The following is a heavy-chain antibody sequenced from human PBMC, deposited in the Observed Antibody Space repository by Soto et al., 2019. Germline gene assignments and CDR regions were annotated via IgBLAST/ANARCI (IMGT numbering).Heavy chain of an antibody. J-gene: IGHJ3*02. CDR2: ISGYNGNT. Sequence: ASAKVSCKASGYTFTSYGISWVRQAPGQGLEWMGWISGYNGNTNYAQKLQGRFTMTTDTSISTAYMELSRLRSDDTAVYYCARAGGVLLWFGEPSGGAFDIWGQGTMVTVSS. V-gene: IGHV1-18*01. D-gene: IGHD3-10*01. CDR3: ARAGGVLLWFGEPSGGAFDI. CDR1: GYTFTSYG.